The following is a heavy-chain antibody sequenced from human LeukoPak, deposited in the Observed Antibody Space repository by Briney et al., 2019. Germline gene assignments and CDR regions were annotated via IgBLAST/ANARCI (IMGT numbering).Heavy chain of an antibody. Sequence: PGRSLRLSCAASGFTFDDYAMHWVRQAPGKGLEWVSGISWNSGSIGYADSVKGRFTISRDNSKNTLYLQMNSLRAEDTAVYYCAKEGIGRFGELAFGYWGQGTLVTVSS. V-gene: IGHV3-9*01. CDR1: GFTFDDYA. CDR2: ISWNSGSI. D-gene: IGHD3-10*01. J-gene: IGHJ4*02. CDR3: AKEGIGRFGELAFGY.